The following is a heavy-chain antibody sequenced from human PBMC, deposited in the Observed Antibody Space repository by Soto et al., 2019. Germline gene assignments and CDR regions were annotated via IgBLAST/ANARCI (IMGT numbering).Heavy chain of an antibody. CDR1: GGSISSSHW. CDR3: ARENRYHQLLVGTDSYYYYAMDV. CDR2: IDHSGST. D-gene: IGHD6-6*01. Sequence: PSETLSLTCTVSGGSISSSHWWSWVRQPPGKGLEWIGEIDHSGSTNYNPSLKSRLTISVDKSKNQFSLKLSSVTAADTAVYFCARENRYHQLLVGTDSYYYYAMDVWGQGTMVTVSS. J-gene: IGHJ6*02. V-gene: IGHV4-4*02.